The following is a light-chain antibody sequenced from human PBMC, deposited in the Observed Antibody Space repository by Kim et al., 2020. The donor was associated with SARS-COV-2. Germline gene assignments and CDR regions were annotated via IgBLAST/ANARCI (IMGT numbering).Light chain of an antibody. Sequence: SPGERVTLSCRASQRISNSLAWYQRRPRQVPRLLIYGATTRAAGVPARFSGSESGTEFTLTISSLESEDFAVYYCQQYDNWPRTFGQGTKVDIK. CDR3: QQYDNWPRT. CDR1: QRISNS. CDR2: GAT. V-gene: IGKV3-15*01. J-gene: IGKJ1*01.